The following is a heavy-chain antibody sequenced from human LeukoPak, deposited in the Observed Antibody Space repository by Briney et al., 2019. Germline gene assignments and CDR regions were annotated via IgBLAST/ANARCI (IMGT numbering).Heavy chain of an antibody. CDR3: ARVAYGSGSRLIDC. J-gene: IGHJ4*02. Sequence: SETLSLTCSVSGGSITTSSYYWAWIRQPPEKGLEWIGSIYYTGGTNYSPSLKSRVTISVDTSKNQFSLKLSSVTAADTAVYYCARVAYGSGSRLIDCWGQGTLVTILS. CDR1: GGSITTSSYY. V-gene: IGHV4-39*01. CDR2: IYYTGGT. D-gene: IGHD3-10*01.